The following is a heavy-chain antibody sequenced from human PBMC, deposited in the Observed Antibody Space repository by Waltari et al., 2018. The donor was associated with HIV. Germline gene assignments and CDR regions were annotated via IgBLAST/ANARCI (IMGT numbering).Heavy chain of an antibody. CDR1: GFLLRSFD. J-gene: IGHJ4*02. D-gene: IGHD1-7*01. V-gene: IGHV3-30*02. Sequence: QVQLVVSGRSVVQPGGAASLSCETSGFLLRSFDSSRVRQAPGKRLEWISFIRYDGSNDDYADYGKGTLSVSRDNSKNILCLQMKNLRREDTALYYCAKSGTTYRGSGWGIDYWGQGTRVIVSS. CDR2: IRYDGSND. CDR3: AKSGTTYRGSGWGIDY.